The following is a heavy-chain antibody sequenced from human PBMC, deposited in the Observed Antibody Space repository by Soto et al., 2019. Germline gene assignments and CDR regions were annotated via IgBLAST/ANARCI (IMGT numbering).Heavy chain of an antibody. Sequence: ASVKVSCKASGYTLTSYDINWVRQSTGQGLEWMGWMNPNSGNTGYAQKFQGRVTMTRNTSISTAYMELSSLRSEDTAVYYCAREGRYDFWSGYHYYMDVWGKGTTVTVSS. CDR1: GYTLTSYD. V-gene: IGHV1-8*01. J-gene: IGHJ6*03. CDR3: AREGRYDFWSGYHYYMDV. D-gene: IGHD3-3*01. CDR2: MNPNSGNT.